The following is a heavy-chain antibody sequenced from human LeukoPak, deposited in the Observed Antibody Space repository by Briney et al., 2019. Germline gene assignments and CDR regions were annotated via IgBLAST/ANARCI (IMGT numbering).Heavy chain of an antibody. V-gene: IGHV3-74*03. CDR3: SRSQLEY. J-gene: IGHJ4*02. CDR2: ISGDGTIK. CDR1: GFPFSSYW. Sequence: GGSLRLSCEPSGFPFSSYWMLWVRQAPGKGLVWVSRISGDGTIKTYADFVRGRFTISRDNTKNMLYLQMNSLKVEDTATYFCSRSQLEYWGEGVLVTVSS. D-gene: IGHD3-3*01.